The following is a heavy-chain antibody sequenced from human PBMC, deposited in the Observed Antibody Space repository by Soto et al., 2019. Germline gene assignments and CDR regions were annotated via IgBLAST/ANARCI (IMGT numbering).Heavy chain of an antibody. V-gene: IGHV3-30*18. D-gene: IGHD4-17*01. J-gene: IGHJ6*02. Sequence: QVQLVESGGGVVQPGRSLRLSCAASGFTFSSYGMHWVRQAPGKGLEWVAVISYDGSKKYYADSVKGRFTISRDNSKNTLYLQMNSLRAEDTAVYYCAKDLGLRWTLGYGMDVWGQGTTVTVSS. CDR3: AKDLGLRWTLGYGMDV. CDR2: ISYDGSKK. CDR1: GFTFSSYG.